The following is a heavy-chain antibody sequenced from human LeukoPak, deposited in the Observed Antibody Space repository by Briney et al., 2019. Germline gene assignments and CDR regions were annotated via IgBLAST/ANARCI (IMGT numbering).Heavy chain of an antibody. Sequence: PGGSLRLSCAASGFTFSSYGMHWVRQAPGKGLEWVAVISYDGSNKYYADSVKGRFTISRDNSKNTLYLQMNSLRAEDTAVYYCAKILFGRPTPQLHSVVVAADYFDYWGQGTLVTVSS. D-gene: IGHD2-15*01. CDR3: AKILFGRPTPQLHSVVVAADYFDY. CDR1: GFTFSSYG. CDR2: ISYDGSNK. V-gene: IGHV3-30*18. J-gene: IGHJ4*02.